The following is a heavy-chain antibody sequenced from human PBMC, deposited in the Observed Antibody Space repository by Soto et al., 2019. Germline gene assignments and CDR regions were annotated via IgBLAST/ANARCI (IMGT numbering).Heavy chain of an antibody. CDR2: IIPMFGTA. CDR1: GGTFSTYT. V-gene: IGHV1-69*12. Sequence: QVQLVQSGAEVKKPGSSVKVSCKASGGTFSTYTINWVRQAPGQGLEWMGGIIPMFGTANYAQKFQGRVTITADESTSTAYMELSSLRSEDTAMYYCARRYCISTSCHYYGMDVWGQGTTVTVSS. CDR3: ARRYCISTSCHYYGMDV. J-gene: IGHJ6*02. D-gene: IGHD2-2*01.